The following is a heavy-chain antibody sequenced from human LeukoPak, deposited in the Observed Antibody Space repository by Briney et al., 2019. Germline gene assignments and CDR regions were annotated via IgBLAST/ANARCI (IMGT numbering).Heavy chain of an antibody. CDR3: ARIHSGSYCY. D-gene: IGHD1-26*01. Sequence: GGSLRLSCAASGFTFSSHSMNWVRQAPGKGLEWVSSISSSSSYIYYADSVKGRFTISRDNAKNSLYLQMNSLRAEDTAVYYCARIHSGSYCYWGQGTLVTVSS. CDR1: GFTFSSHS. J-gene: IGHJ4*02. CDR2: ISSSSSYI. V-gene: IGHV3-21*01.